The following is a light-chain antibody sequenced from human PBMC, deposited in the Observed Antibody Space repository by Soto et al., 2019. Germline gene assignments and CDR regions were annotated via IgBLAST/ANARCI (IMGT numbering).Light chain of an antibody. CDR1: SSNIGINF. CDR3: ATWDDSLIGPV. Sequence: QSALTQPPSASGTPGQRVTISCSGSSSNIGINFVSWYQQLPGAAPRLLIYMNNQRPSGVPDRFSGSKSGTSVSLAISGLWSEDEADYYCATWDDSLIGPVFGGGTKLTVL. V-gene: IGLV1-47*03. CDR2: MNN. J-gene: IGLJ2*01.